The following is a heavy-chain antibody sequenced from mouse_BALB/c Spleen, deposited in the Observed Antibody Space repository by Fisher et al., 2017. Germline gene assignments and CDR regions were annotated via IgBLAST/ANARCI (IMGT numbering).Heavy chain of an antibody. Sequence: GKATLTVDKSSSTAFMHLNSLTSEDSAVYYCARPGYYWYFDVWGAGTTVTVSS. J-gene: IGHJ1*01. V-gene: IGHV1S135*01. CDR3: ARPGYYWYFDV. D-gene: IGHD2-2*01.